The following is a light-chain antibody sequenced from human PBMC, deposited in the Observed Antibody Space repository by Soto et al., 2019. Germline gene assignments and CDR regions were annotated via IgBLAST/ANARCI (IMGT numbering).Light chain of an antibody. V-gene: IGKV1-17*01. CDR3: LQQSTYPLT. CDR1: QGIRND. J-gene: IGKJ1*01. Sequence: DIQMTQFPSSLSASVGDRVTITCRASQGIRNDLAWYQQKPGKAPKRLIYAASSWQSGVPSRFSSSGDGTELTLAISSLHAHDCATLCYLQQSTYPLTFGQGTKVEIK. CDR2: AAS.